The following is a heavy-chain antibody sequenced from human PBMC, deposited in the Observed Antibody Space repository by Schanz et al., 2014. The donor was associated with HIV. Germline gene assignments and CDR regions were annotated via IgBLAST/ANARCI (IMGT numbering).Heavy chain of an antibody. Sequence: QVQLVESGGGVVQPGRSRRLSCAASGFTFSSYGMHWVRQAPGKGLEWVATIWYDGSKKYYADSVKGRITISRDNSKNTLYLQMNSLRAQDTAVYYCANTEYPYSSSSDYYYGMDVWGQGTTVTVSS. J-gene: IGHJ6*02. CDR1: GFTFSSYG. V-gene: IGHV3-33*06. CDR3: ANTEYPYSSSSDYYYGMDV. CDR2: IWYDGSKK. D-gene: IGHD6-6*01.